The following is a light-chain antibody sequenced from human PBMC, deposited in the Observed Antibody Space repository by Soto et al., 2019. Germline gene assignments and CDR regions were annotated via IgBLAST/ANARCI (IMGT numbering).Light chain of an antibody. CDR2: DAS. CDR3: QQSEALVLS. V-gene: IGKV1-33*01. CDR1: QDITDY. Sequence: DIQMTQSPSSLSASVGDRVTITCQASQDITDYLHWYQQKPGKAPRLLIYDASNLETVVPSRFSGSGSGTDFSFTISSLQPEDIATYYCQQSEALVLSFGGGTKVEIK. J-gene: IGKJ4*01.